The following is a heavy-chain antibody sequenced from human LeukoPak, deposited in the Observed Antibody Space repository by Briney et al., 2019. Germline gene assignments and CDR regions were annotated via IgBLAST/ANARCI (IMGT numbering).Heavy chain of an antibody. D-gene: IGHD1-26*01. J-gene: IGHJ3*02. V-gene: IGHV3-48*03. Sequence: GGPLRLSCAASGFTFSSYEMYWVRQAPGKGLEWVSYISSSGSTIYYADSVKGRFTISRDNAKNSLYLQMNSLRGEDRAVYYCAMTTLVGATPYDAFDIWGQGTMVTVSS. CDR2: ISSSGSTI. CDR1: GFTFSSYE. CDR3: AMTTLVGATPYDAFDI.